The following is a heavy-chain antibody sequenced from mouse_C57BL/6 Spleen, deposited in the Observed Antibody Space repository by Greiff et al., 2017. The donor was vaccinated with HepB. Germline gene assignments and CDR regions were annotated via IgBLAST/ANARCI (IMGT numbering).Heavy chain of an antibody. CDR3: PHYDYGYFDV. CDR2: IDPSDSYT. V-gene: IGHV1-69*01. CDR1: GYTFTSYW. D-gene: IGHD2-4*01. Sequence: QVQLQQPGAELVMPGASVKLSCKASGYTFTSYWMHWVKQRPGQGLEWIGEIDPSDSYTNYNQKFKGKSTLTVDKSSSTAYMQLSSLTSEDSAVYYFPHYDYGYFDVWGTRTTVTVSS. J-gene: IGHJ1*03.